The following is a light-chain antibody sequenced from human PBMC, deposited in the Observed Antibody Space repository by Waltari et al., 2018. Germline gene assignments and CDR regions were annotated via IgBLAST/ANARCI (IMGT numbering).Light chain of an antibody. J-gene: IGLJ2*01. CDR3: NSRDTRGNHFVV. CDR1: HHRSDY. Sequence: SSELTQDPAVSVALGQTVRITCQGDHHRSDYVSWYQQKPGQAPMLVIYDKDNRPSGIPERFSGSSSGNIASLTITGAQAEDEADYYCNSRDTRGNHFVVFGGGTKLTVL. CDR2: DKD. V-gene: IGLV3-19*01.